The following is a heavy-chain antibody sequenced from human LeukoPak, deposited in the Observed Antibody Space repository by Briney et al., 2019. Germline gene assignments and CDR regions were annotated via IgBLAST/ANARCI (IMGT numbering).Heavy chain of an antibody. CDR2: MNPNSGNT. J-gene: IGHJ4*02. Sequence: ASVKVSCKASGYTFTSYDIDWVRQAPGQGLEWMGWMNPNSGNTGYAQKFQGRVTITRNTSISTAYMELSSLRSEDTAVYYCAKDLLQWLVRPASVDYWGQGTLVTVSS. CDR3: AKDLLQWLVRPASVDY. CDR1: GYTFTSYD. V-gene: IGHV1-8*03. D-gene: IGHD6-19*01.